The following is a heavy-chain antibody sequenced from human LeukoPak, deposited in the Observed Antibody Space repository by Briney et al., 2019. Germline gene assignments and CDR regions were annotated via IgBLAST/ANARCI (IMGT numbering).Heavy chain of an antibody. CDR3: ARDPVPHSYYYDSSGYYFDY. CDR2: IWYDGSNK. D-gene: IGHD3-22*01. V-gene: IGHV3-33*01. Sequence: GGSPRLSCAASGFTFSSYGMPWVRQAPGKGLEWVAVIWYDGSNKYYADSVKGRFTISRDNSKNTLYLQMNSLRAEDTAVYYCARDPVPHSYYYDSSGYYFDYWGQGTLVTVSS. CDR1: GFTFSSYG. J-gene: IGHJ4*02.